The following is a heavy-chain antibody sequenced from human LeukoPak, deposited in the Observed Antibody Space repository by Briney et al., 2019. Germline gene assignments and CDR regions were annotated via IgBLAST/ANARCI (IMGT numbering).Heavy chain of an antibody. D-gene: IGHD3-10*01. CDR3: ARDSLVRGVSYGMDV. J-gene: IGHJ6*04. CDR2: IYYSGST. CDR1: GRSISSYY. Sequence: SETLSLTCTVSGRSISSYYWSWIRQPPGKGLEWIGYIYYSGSTNYNPSLKSRVTISVDTSKNQFSLKLSSVTAADTAVYYCARDSLVRGVSYGMDVWGKGTTVTVSS. V-gene: IGHV4-59*01.